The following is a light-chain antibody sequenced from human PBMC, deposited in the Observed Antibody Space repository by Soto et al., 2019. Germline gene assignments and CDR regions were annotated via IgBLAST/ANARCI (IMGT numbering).Light chain of an antibody. J-gene: IGKJ2*01. V-gene: IGKV3-20*01. CDR2: STS. CDR3: QQYGRSPNT. CDR1: QSVSSTY. Sequence: EVVLTQSPGTLSLSPGERATLSCRASQSVSSTYLAWYQQKPGQSPRLLIYSTSSRATGIPDMFSGSGSGTDFTLTISRLEPEDFAVYYCQQYGRSPNTFGQGTKLEI.